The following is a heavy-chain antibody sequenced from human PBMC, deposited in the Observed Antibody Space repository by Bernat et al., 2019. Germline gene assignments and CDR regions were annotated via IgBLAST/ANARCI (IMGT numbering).Heavy chain of an antibody. CDR3: ARGTSTSAPHMDV. CDR1: GFTFSSYA. Sequence: EVQLLESGGGLVQPGGSLRLSCAASGFTFSSYAMTWVRQAPGKGLEWVSGIGASGGSTYYADSVKGRFTISRDNSKNTLYLQMNSLRAEDTAVYYCARGTSTSAPHMDVWGKGTTVTVSS. J-gene: IGHJ6*03. CDR2: IGASGGST. V-gene: IGHV3-23*01.